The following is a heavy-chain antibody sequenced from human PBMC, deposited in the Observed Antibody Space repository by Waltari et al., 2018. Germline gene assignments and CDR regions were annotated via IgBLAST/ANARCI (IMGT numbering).Heavy chain of an antibody. Sequence: QVHLVQSGAEVKKPGASVKVSCKASGYTFTGYYIQWVRRAPGPGLEWMGRINPNSGDTNYAQKVQGRVTLTRDTSINTAYMELSSLKSDDTAVYYCARDLGSDYGNRDYWGQGTLVTVPS. D-gene: IGHD4-17*01. V-gene: IGHV1-2*06. CDR2: INPNSGDT. J-gene: IGHJ4*02. CDR1: GYTFTGYY. CDR3: ARDLGSDYGNRDY.